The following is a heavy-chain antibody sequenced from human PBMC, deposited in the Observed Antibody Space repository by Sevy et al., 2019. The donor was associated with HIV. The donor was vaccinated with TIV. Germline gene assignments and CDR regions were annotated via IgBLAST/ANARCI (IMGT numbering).Heavy chain of an antibody. Sequence: GGSLRLSCAASGFTFSSYAMSWVRQAPGKGLEWVSAISGSGGSTYYADSVKGRFTISRDNSKNTLYLQMNSLRAEDTAVSYCAKIDGGNFYYYYGMDVWGQGTTVTVSS. V-gene: IGHV3-23*01. CDR2: ISGSGGST. CDR1: GFTFSSYA. D-gene: IGHD2-21*02. J-gene: IGHJ6*02. CDR3: AKIDGGNFYYYYGMDV.